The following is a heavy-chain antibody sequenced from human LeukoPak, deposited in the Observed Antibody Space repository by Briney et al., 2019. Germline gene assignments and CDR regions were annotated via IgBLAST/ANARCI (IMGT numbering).Heavy chain of an antibody. D-gene: IGHD3-22*01. V-gene: IGHV3-74*01. Sequence: GGSLRLSCAASGFTFSSYWMHWVRQAPGKGLVWVSRITGDGSSTTYADSVKGRFTISRDNAKNTAYLQMNSLKTEDAAVYYCTRYSVSDSGGYIAALDIWGQGTMVTVSS. CDR2: ITGDGSST. J-gene: IGHJ3*02. CDR3: TRYSVSDSGGYIAALDI. CDR1: GFTFSSYW.